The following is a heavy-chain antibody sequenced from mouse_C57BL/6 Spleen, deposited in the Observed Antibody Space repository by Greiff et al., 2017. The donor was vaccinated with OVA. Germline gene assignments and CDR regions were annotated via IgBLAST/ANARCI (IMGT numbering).Heavy chain of an antibody. CDR1: GYSFTGYY. J-gene: IGHJ4*01. CDR3: AGHEVGYDDAMDY. V-gene: IGHV1-42*01. CDR2: INPSTGGT. D-gene: IGHD2-2*01. Sequence: VQLQQSGPELVKPGASVKISCKASGYSFTGYYMNWVKQSPEKSLEWIGEINPSTGGTTYNQKFKAKATLTVDKSSSTAYMQLKSLTSEDSAVYDCAGHEVGYDDAMDYWGQGTSVTVSS.